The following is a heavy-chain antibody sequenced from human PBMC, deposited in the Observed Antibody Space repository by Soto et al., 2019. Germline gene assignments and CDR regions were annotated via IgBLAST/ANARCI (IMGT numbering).Heavy chain of an antibody. CDR1: GYTFTGYY. J-gene: IGHJ5*02. D-gene: IGHD6-6*01. Sequence: ASVKVSCKASGYTFTGYYMHWVLQAPGQGLEWMGWINPNSGGTNYAQKFQGWVTMTRDTSISTAYMELSRLRSDDTAVYYCARGLYSSSAGDWFDPWGQGTLVTVSS. CDR3: ARGLYSSSAGDWFDP. V-gene: IGHV1-2*04. CDR2: INPNSGGT.